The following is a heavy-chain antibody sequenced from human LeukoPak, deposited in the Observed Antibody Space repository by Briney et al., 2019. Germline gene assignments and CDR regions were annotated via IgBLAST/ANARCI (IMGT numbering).Heavy chain of an antibody. CDR2: INHSGST. Sequence: SETLSLTCAVYGGSFSGYYWSWIRQPPGKGLEWSGEINHSGSTNYNPSLKSRVTMSVDTSKNQFSLKLSSVTAADTAVYYCARGAPQDYYDSSGYYMDVWGKGTTVTVSS. CDR3: ARGAPQDYYDSSGYYMDV. D-gene: IGHD3-22*01. CDR1: GGSFSGYY. J-gene: IGHJ6*03. V-gene: IGHV4-34*01.